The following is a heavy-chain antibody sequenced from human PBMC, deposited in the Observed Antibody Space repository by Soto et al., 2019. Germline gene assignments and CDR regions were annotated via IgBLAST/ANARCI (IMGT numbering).Heavy chain of an antibody. CDR2: INHSGST. CDR1: GGSFSGYY. J-gene: IGHJ5*02. Sequence: PSETLSLTCAVYGGSFSGYYCILVRQPASKGLEWIVEINHSGSTHYNPSLKSRVTISVDTSKNQFSLKLTSVTAADTAVYYCARRSGSGWPYNWFEPWGQGTLVKVSS. CDR3: ARRSGSGWPYNWFEP. V-gene: IGHV4-34*01. D-gene: IGHD6-19*01.